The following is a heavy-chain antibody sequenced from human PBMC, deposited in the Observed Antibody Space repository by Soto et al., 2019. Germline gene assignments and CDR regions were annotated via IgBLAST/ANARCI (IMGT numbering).Heavy chain of an antibody. D-gene: IGHD3-22*01. J-gene: IGHJ6*02. V-gene: IGHV1-69*13. CDR1: GYTFTSYG. CDR2: IIPIFGTA. CDR3: ARVVITDYYYYGMDV. Sequence: SVKVSCKASGYTFTSYGMRWVRQAPGQGLEWMGGIIPIFGTANYAQKFQGRVTITADESTSTAYMELSSLRSEDTAVYYCARVVITDYYYYGMDVWGQGTTVTVSS.